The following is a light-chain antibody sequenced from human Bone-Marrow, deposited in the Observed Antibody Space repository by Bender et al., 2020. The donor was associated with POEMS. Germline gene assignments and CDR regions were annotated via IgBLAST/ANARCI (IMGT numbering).Light chain of an antibody. CDR2: QNN. Sequence: SYELTQPPSVSVSPGQTATIACSGDNLGRHKASWYQQRPGQSPVLVIYQNNKRPSGIPERFSGYYSENTATLTITGTQAMDEADYYCQAWDSSTGVFGGGTKLTVL. V-gene: IGLV3-1*01. CDR1: NLGRHK. J-gene: IGLJ2*01. CDR3: QAWDSSTGV.